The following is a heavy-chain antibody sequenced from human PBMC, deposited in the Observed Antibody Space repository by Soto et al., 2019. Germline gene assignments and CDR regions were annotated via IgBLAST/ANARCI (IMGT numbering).Heavy chain of an antibody. CDR3: ARGGVYCSGGSCYEGAYYYYGMDV. V-gene: IGHV4-31*03. J-gene: IGHJ6*02. Sequence: PSETLSLTCTVSGGSISSGGYYWSWIRQHPGKGLEWIGYIYYSGSTYYNPSLKSRVTISVDTSKNQFSLKLSSVTAADTAVYYCARGGVYCSGGSCYEGAYYYYGMDVWGQGTTVTVSS. CDR2: IYYSGST. CDR1: GGSISSGGYY. D-gene: IGHD2-15*01.